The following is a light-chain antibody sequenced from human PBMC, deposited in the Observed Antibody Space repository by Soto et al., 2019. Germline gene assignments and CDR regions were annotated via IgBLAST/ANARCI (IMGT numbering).Light chain of an antibody. CDR3: QQYHDYWT. Sequence: DIQMTQSPSTLSASVGDRVTITCRASQSISSWLAWYQQKPGKAPKLLIYKTSTLESGVPSRFSGRGSGTEFALTISSLQPDDFATYYCQQYHDYWTFGQGTKVEIK. V-gene: IGKV1-5*03. CDR2: KTS. J-gene: IGKJ1*01. CDR1: QSISSW.